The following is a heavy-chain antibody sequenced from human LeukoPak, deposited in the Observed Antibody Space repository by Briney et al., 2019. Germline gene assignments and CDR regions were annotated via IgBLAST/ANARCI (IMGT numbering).Heavy chain of an antibody. D-gene: IGHD2-15*01. CDR2: VYYSGST. Sequence: SETLSLTCTVSGGSISSVNYYWSWIRQPPGQGLEWIGCVYYSGSTYYNPSLKSRVTISVDTSKNQFSLQLTSVTAADTAVYYCAIEGGYCGGDSCYSIDFWGQGTMVTVSS. V-gene: IGHV4-30-4*01. CDR1: GGSISSVNYY. CDR3: AIEGGYCGGDSCYSIDF. J-gene: IGHJ3*01.